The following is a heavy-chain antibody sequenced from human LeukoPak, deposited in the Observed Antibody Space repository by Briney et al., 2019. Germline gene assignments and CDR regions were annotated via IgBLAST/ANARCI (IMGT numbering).Heavy chain of an antibody. CDR2: IYYSGST. J-gene: IGHJ5*02. D-gene: IGHD3-3*01. Sequence: SETLSLTCTVSGGSISSSSYYWGWIRQPPGKGLEWIGSIYYSGSTYYNPSLKSRVTISVDTSKNQFSLKLSSVTAADTAVYYCARQRTTIFGVAIAPTWFDPWGQGTLVTVSS. V-gene: IGHV4-39*01. CDR3: ARQRTTIFGVAIAPTWFDP. CDR1: GGSISSSSYY.